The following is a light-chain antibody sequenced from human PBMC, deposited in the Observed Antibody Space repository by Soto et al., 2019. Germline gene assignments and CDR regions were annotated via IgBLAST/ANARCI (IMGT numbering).Light chain of an antibody. Sequence: EIVMTQSPATLSVPPGEGATLSCRASQSVSDNLAWYQQKPGQAPRLLIYGTYTRATTIPARFSGSGSETEFTLTISSLQSEDSAVYYCQQYSKWPLTFGQGTRLEI. CDR2: GTY. V-gene: IGKV3-15*01. CDR3: QQYSKWPLT. CDR1: QSVSDN. J-gene: IGKJ5*01.